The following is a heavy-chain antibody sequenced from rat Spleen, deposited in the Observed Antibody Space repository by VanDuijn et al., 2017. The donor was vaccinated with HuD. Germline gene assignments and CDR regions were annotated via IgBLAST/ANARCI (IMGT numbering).Heavy chain of an antibody. CDR3: TTDYYDGSYYYFDY. V-gene: IGHV5-27*01. CDR2: ISTGGGST. D-gene: IGHD1-12*02. CDR1: GFTFSNYY. J-gene: IGHJ2*01. Sequence: EVQLVESGGGLVQPGRSLKLSCAASGFTFSNYYMAWVRQAPTKGLEWVAYISTGGGSTYYRDSVKGRFTISRDNAKSTLYLQMDSLRSEDTATYYCTTDYYDGSYYYFDYWGQGVMVTVSS.